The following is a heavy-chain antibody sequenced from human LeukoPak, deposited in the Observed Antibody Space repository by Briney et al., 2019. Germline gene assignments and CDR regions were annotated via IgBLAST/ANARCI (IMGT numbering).Heavy chain of an antibody. J-gene: IGHJ4*02. V-gene: IGHV3-9*01. D-gene: IGHD5-24*01. CDR2: ISWNSADI. CDR3: VKEPTERYYFDF. Sequence: PAGGSLRLSCAASGFAFDEYAMHWVRQVPGKGLEWLVGISWNSADITYADSVKGRFTVSRDNARNYLYLQMDSLRREASALYYCVKEPTERYYFDFWGQGTLVSVSS. CDR1: GFAFDEYA.